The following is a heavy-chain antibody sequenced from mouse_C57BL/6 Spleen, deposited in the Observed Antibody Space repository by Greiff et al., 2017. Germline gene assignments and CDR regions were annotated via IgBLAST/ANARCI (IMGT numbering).Heavy chain of an antibody. CDR1: GFTFSSYA. Sequence: EVQLVESGGGLVKPGGSLKLSCAASGFTFSSYAMSWVRQTPEKRLEWVATISDGGSYTSYPDNVKGRYTISRDNAKNNLYQQKRHLKTEDTAMYYCAREGDYDRGAMDYWGQGTSVTVSS. CDR3: AREGDYDRGAMDY. CDR2: ISDGGSYT. V-gene: IGHV5-4*01. D-gene: IGHD2-4*01. J-gene: IGHJ4*01.